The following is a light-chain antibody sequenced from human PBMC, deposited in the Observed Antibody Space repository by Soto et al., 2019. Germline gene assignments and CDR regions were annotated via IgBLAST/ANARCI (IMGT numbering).Light chain of an antibody. J-gene: IGLJ2*01. CDR2: SND. CDR3: AAGVNGLNGLVV. V-gene: IGLV1-44*01. Sequence: QSVLTQPPSASGTPGQRVTISCSGSSSNIGSSTVNWYQQVPGTAPKLLIYSNDQRPSGVPDRLSGSKSGTSASLAISGLQSEEGVDYYCAAGVNGLNGLVVLGGGTKLPVL. CDR1: SSNIGSST.